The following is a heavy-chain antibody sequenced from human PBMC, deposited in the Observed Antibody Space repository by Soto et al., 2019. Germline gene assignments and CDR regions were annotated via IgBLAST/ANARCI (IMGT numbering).Heavy chain of an antibody. CDR1: GGTFSSYT. Sequence: SVKVSCKASGGTFSSYTISWVRQAPGQGLEWMGRIIPILGIANYAQKFQGRVTITADKSTSTAYMELSSLRSEDTAVYYCARDLRPRREVVHYYYYYGIDVWGQGTTVTGSS. V-gene: IGHV1-69*04. CDR2: IIPILGIA. J-gene: IGHJ6*02. CDR3: ARDLRPRREVVHYYYYYGIDV. D-gene: IGHD2-15*01.